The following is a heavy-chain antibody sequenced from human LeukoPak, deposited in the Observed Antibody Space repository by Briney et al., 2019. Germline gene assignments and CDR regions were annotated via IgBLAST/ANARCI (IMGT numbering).Heavy chain of an antibody. CDR2: IYPGDSET. Sequence: HGESLKISCKGSGYSFTSYWIGWVRQMPGKGLEWMGIIYPGDSETRYRPSFQGQVTISADKSISTAYLQWSSLKASDTAIYYCARSTSIAARGHFDYWGQGTLVTVSS. V-gene: IGHV5-51*01. CDR3: ARSTSIAARGHFDY. CDR1: GYSFTSYW. J-gene: IGHJ4*02. D-gene: IGHD6-6*01.